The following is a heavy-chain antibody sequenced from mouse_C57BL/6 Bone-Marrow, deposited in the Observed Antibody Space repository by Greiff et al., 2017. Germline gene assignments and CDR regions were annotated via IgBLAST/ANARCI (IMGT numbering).Heavy chain of an antibody. CDR1: GFSLTSYG. J-gene: IGHJ4*01. CDR2: IWGGGST. D-gene: IGHD1-1*01. V-gene: IGHV2-9*01. Sequence: QVQLQESGPGLVAPSHSLSITCTVSGFSLTSYGVDWVRQPPGQGLEWLGVIWGGGSTNYNSALMSRLCISKNNSESQVFLKMNSLQTDDTAMYYCAKHGYGRSYLDYAMDDWGQGTSVTVSS. CDR3: AKHGYGRSYLDYAMDD.